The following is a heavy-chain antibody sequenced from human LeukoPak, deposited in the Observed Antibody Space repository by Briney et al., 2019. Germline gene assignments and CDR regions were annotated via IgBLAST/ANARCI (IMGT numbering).Heavy chain of an antibody. CDR2: ITAYNGNT. Sequence: ASVKVSCKASGYTFRNYAITWVRQAPGQGLERMGWITAYNGNTNYAQKFQGRVTMTTDTSTATACMELRNLKSDDTAVYYCTRDCSGGTCSSFWFDPWGQGTLVTVPS. J-gene: IGHJ5*02. V-gene: IGHV1-18*01. CDR3: TRDCSGGTCSSFWFDP. CDR1: GYTFRNYA. D-gene: IGHD2-15*01.